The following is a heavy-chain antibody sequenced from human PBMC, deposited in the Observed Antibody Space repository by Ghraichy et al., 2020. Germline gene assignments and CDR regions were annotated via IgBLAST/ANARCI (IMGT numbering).Heavy chain of an antibody. CDR1: GFTFSSFW. J-gene: IGHJ4*02. D-gene: IGHD3-10*01. CDR3: AREIYGSGLYYFGD. V-gene: IGHV3-7*01. CDR2: IKQDGSEK. Sequence: GGSLRLSFAASGFTFSSFWMSWVRQAPGKGLEGVANIKQDGSEKYYVDPVKGRFTISRDNAKNSLYLQMNSLRAEDTAVYYFAREIYGSGLYYFGDWGQGTLVTVSP.